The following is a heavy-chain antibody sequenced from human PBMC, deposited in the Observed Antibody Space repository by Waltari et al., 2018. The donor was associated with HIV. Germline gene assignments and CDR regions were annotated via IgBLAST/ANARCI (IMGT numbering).Heavy chain of an antibody. V-gene: IGHV1-3*01. Sequence: QVKLVQSGAEVKSTGASVKVSCKASGYTFTSYAMHLSRQAPGQRLEWKGWINVGNGNTKYSQKFQGRVTITMDTSASTAYMELSSPRSEDTAVFSCARGRKLWPVGGDAFDIWGQGTMVTVSS. J-gene: IGHJ3*02. CDR2: INVGNGNT. CDR1: GYTFTSYA. D-gene: IGHD3-10*01. CDR3: ARGRKLWPVGGDAFDI.